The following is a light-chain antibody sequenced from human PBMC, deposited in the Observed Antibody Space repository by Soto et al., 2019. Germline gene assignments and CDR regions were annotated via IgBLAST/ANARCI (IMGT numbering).Light chain of an antibody. CDR1: QSISSW. V-gene: IGKV1-5*01. CDR3: QESYSTLWGT. J-gene: IGKJ1*01. Sequence: DIQMTQSPSTLSASVGDRVTITCRASQSISSWLAWYQQKPGKAPKLLIYDASSLESGVPSRFSGSGSGTDFTLTISSLQPEDFATYYCQESYSTLWGTCGQGTKVEIK. CDR2: DAS.